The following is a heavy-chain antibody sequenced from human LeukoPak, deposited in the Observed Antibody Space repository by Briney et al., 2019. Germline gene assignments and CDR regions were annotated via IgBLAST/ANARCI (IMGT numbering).Heavy chain of an antibody. CDR2: INHSGST. Sequence: PSETLSLTCAVYGGSFSGYYWSWIRQPPGKGLEWIGEINHSGSTNYNPSLKSRVTISVDTSKNQFSLKLSSVTAADTAVYYCAREGEYGDSASHFDYWGQGTLVTVSS. V-gene: IGHV4-34*01. J-gene: IGHJ4*02. CDR3: AREGEYGDSASHFDY. CDR1: GGSFSGYY. D-gene: IGHD4-17*01.